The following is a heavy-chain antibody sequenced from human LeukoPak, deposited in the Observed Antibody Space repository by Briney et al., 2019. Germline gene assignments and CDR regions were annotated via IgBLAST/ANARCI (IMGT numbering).Heavy chain of an antibody. CDR2: ISYDGSNK. V-gene: IGHV3-30*04. Sequence: GGSLRLSCAASGFTFSSYAMHWVRQAPGKGPEWVAVISYDGSNKYYADSVKGRFTISRDNSKNTLYLQMNSLRAEDTAVYYCASEYGAPFDYWGQGTLVTVSS. D-gene: IGHD3-10*01. CDR1: GFTFSSYA. J-gene: IGHJ4*02. CDR3: ASEYGAPFDY.